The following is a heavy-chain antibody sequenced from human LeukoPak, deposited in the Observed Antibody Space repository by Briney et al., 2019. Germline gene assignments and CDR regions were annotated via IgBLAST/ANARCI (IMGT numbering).Heavy chain of an antibody. J-gene: IGHJ5*02. D-gene: IGHD3-3*01. V-gene: IGHV3-30*04. CDR1: GFTFNSYA. CDR3: ARASVPYYDFWSGYSNNWFDP. Sequence: GGSLRLSCAASGFTFNSYAMHWVRQAPGKGLEWVAVISYDGSNKNYGDSVKGRFTISRDNSKNTLYVQMNSLRGEDTAEYYCARASVPYYDFWSGYSNNWFDPWGQGTLVTVSS. CDR2: ISYDGSNK.